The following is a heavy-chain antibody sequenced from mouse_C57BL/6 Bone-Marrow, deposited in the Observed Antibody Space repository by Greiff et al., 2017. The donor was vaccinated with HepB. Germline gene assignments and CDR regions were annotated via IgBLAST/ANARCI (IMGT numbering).Heavy chain of an antibody. D-gene: IGHD2-13*01. V-gene: IGHV5-4*01. CDR2: ISDGGSYT. CDR1: GFTFSSYA. CDR3: ARIGERDAMDY. J-gene: IGHJ4*01. Sequence: EVQLVESGGGLVKPGGSLKLSCAASGFTFSSYAMSWVRQTPEKRLEWVATISDGGSYTYYPDNVKGRFTISRDNAKNNLYLQMSHLKSEDTAMYYCARIGERDAMDYWGQGTSVTVSS.